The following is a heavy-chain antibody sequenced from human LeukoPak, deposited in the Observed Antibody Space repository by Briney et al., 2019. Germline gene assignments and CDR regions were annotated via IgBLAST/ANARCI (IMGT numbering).Heavy chain of an antibody. J-gene: IGHJ4*02. V-gene: IGHV3-21*01. Sequence: TGGSLRLSCAASGFTFSSYSMNWVRQAPGKGLEWVSSISSSSSYIYYADSVKGRFTITRDSAKNTLYLQMNSLRAEDTAEYFCAREPGGYYDSSGFLDYWGQGTVVTVSS. CDR1: GFTFSSYS. CDR2: ISSSSSYI. D-gene: IGHD3-22*01. CDR3: AREPGGYYDSSGFLDY.